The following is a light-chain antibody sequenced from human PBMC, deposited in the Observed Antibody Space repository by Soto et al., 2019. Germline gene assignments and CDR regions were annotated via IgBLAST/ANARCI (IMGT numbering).Light chain of an antibody. CDR2: DAS. CDR1: QNINNY. CDR3: QQYENLPT. V-gene: IGKV1-33*01. Sequence: DIQMTQSPSSLSASVGDRVTITFQASQNINNYLNWYQQKPGRAPKLLIYDASSLEAGVPSRFRGSGSGTDFTFTISRLQPEDIATYYCQQYENLPTFGQGTRLEI. J-gene: IGKJ5*01.